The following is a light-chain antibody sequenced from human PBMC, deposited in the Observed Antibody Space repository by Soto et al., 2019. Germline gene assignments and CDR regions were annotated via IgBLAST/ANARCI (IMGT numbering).Light chain of an antibody. CDR1: SSDVGGYNY. J-gene: IGLJ2*01. Sequence: QSALTQPASVSGSPGQSITISCTGTSSDVGGYNYVSWYQQHPGKAPKLMIYDVSNRPSGVSNRFSGSKSGNTASLTISGLQSEDEADYSCSSYTSSTRVFGGGTQVTVL. V-gene: IGLV2-14*01. CDR2: DVS. CDR3: SSYTSSTRV.